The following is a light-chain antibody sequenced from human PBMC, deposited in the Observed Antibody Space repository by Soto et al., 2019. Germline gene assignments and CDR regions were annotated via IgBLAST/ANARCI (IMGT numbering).Light chain of an antibody. J-gene: IGKJ2*01. CDR3: QQYVTSPPGYT. V-gene: IGKV3-20*01. CDR1: QTVSSSYY. Sequence: EVVLTQSPGTLSLSPGERATLSCRTSQTVSSSYYLAWYQRKPGQAPRLLIYGASNRASGVPDRFSSGWSGTDFTLTISRLEPEDFAVYYCQQYVTSPPGYTFGQGTELRIK. CDR2: GAS.